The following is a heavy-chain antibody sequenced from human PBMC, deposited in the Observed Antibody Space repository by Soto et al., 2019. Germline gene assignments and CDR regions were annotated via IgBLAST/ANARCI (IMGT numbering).Heavy chain of an antibody. J-gene: IGHJ6*02. D-gene: IGHD3-22*01. Sequence: QVQLVQSGTEVKKPGASVKVSCKASGYIFTSYDVNWVRQAPGQGLEWMGWLNPNSGNTGYVQKFQGRVTMTRDTSISTAYMEVSSLRSEDTAVYYCTRNPSYESSGPVHYYYGMDIWGQGTTVTVSS. CDR3: TRNPSYESSGPVHYYYGMDI. CDR2: LNPNSGNT. V-gene: IGHV1-8*02. CDR1: GYIFTSYD.